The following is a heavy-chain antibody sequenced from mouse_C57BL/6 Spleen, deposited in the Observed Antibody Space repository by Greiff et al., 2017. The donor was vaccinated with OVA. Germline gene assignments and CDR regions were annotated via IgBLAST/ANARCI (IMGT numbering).Heavy chain of an antibody. D-gene: IGHD1-1*01. CDR3: AREDYGSRRYFDY. V-gene: IGHV5-4*01. Sequence: EVQGVESGGGLVKPGGSLKLSCAASGFTFSSYAMSWVRQTPEKRLEWVATISDGGSYTYYPDNVKGRFTISRDNAKNNLYLQMSHLKSEDTAMYYCAREDYGSRRYFDYWGQGTTLTVSS. CDR1: GFTFSSYA. J-gene: IGHJ2*01. CDR2: ISDGGSYT.